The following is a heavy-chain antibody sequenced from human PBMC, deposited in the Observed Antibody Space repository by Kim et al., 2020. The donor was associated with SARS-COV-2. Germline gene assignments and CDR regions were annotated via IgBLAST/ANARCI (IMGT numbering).Heavy chain of an antibody. CDR2: ISSSSSYI. CDR1: GFTFSSYS. D-gene: IGHD6-13*01. Sequence: GGSLRLSCAASGFTFSSYSMNWVRQAPGKGLEWVSSISSSSSYIYYADSVKGRFTISRDNAKNSLYLQMNSLRAEDTAVYYCARVLDSSRSDYYYGMDVWGQGTTVTVSS. J-gene: IGHJ6*02. V-gene: IGHV3-21*01. CDR3: ARVLDSSRSDYYYGMDV.